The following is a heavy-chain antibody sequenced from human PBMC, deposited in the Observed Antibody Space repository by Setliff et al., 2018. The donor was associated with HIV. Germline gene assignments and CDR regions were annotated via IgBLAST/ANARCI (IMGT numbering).Heavy chain of an antibody. Sequence: ASVKVSCKASGYTFTSYDINWVRQATGQGLEWMGWMNPNSGSTGYAQKFQGRVTITRNTSISTAYMELSSLRSEDTAVYYCARGHAVVVPAVYYYYYGMDVWGQGTMVTVSS. J-gene: IGHJ6*02. D-gene: IGHD2-2*01. CDR2: MNPNSGST. CDR1: GYTFTSYD. CDR3: ARGHAVVVPAVYYYYYGMDV. V-gene: IGHV1-8*03.